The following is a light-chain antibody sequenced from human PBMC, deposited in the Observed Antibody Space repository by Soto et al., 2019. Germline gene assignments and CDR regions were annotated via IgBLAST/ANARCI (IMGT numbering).Light chain of an antibody. CDR2: GVS. J-gene: IGLJ1*01. CDR1: SSDVGGYNY. V-gene: IGLV2-14*01. Sequence: LTQPASVSGSPGQSITISCTGTSSDVGGYNYVSWYQQHPGKAPKLMISGVSNRPSGVSNRFSGSKSGNTASLTISGLQTEDEADYYCISYTTSVTYVFGTGTKVTVL. CDR3: ISYTTSVTYV.